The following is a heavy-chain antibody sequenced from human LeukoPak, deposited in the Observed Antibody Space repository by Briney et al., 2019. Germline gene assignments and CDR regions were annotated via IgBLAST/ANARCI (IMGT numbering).Heavy chain of an antibody. V-gene: IGHV4-34*01. Sequence: SETLSLACAVYGVSFSDYYWSWIRQPPGRGLEWIGEVNHGGTTNYNPSLKSRVIISADTSKNQFSLKLNSVTAADTAVYYCAGDERRGSYGHWFDPWGQGTLATVSS. CDR2: VNHGGTT. CDR3: AGDERRGSYGHWFDP. CDR1: GVSFSDYY. D-gene: IGHD3-16*01. J-gene: IGHJ5*02.